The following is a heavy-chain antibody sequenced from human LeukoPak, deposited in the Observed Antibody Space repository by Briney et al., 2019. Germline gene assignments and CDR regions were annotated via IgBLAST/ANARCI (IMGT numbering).Heavy chain of an antibody. Sequence: GASVKVSCKASGYTFTGYYMHWVRQAPGQGLEWMGWINPNSGGTNYAQKFQGRVTMTRDTPIRTAYMELSRLRSDDTAVYYCSRPTEIYYDSSSGFEPWGQGTLVTVSS. CDR1: GYTFTGYY. V-gene: IGHV1-2*02. D-gene: IGHD3-22*01. CDR3: SRPTEIYYDSSSGFEP. CDR2: INPNSGGT. J-gene: IGHJ5*02.